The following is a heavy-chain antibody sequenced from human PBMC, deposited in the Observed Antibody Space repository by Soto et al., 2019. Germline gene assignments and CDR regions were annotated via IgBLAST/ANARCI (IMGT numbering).Heavy chain of an antibody. J-gene: IGHJ4*02. CDR1: GFTFSSYG. Sequence: GGSLRLSCAASGFTFSSYGMHWVRQAPGKGLEWVAVISYDGSNKYYADSVKGRFTISRDNSKNTLYLQMNSLRAEDTAVYYCAKDFSSGSYYGGFDYWGQGTLVTVSS. CDR2: ISYDGSNK. D-gene: IGHD1-26*01. V-gene: IGHV3-30*18. CDR3: AKDFSSGSYYGGFDY.